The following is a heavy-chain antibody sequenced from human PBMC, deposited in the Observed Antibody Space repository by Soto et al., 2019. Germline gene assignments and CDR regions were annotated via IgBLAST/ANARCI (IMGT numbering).Heavy chain of an antibody. J-gene: IGHJ6*02. CDR1: GFTFSSYG. CDR3: ARELDGLDV. V-gene: IGHV3-33*01. Sequence: PGGSLRLSCAASGFTFSSYGMHWVRQAPGKGLEWVAVIWYDGSNKYYADSVKGRFTISRDNSKNTLYLQMNSLRAEGTAVYYCARELDGLDVWGQGITVTVSS. CDR2: IWYDGSNK.